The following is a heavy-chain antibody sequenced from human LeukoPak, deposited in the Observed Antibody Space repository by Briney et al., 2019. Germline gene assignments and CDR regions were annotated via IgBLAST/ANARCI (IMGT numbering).Heavy chain of an antibody. CDR2: IAYDGSSI. D-gene: IGHD1-1*01. CDR1: GFTFKNYA. J-gene: IGHJ6*03. V-gene: IGHV3-30*04. CDR3: ARDGVTRRYNTYYYMDV. Sequence: GGSLRLSCAASGFTFKNYALHWVRQAPGKGLEWVSFIAYDGSSIYYRDSVKGRFTISRDYSRNILYPQMDSLRSDDTATYYCARDGVTRRYNTYYYMDVWGKGTTVTV.